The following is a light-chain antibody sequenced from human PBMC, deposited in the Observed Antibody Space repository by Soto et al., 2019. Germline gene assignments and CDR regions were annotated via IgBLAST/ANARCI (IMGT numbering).Light chain of an antibody. J-gene: IGKJ5*01. V-gene: IGKV3-15*01. CDR1: QSINSKS. CDR3: QQYNLWPPIT. Sequence: EIVLTQSPGTLSLSPGEGATVSCRVSQSINSKSLVWYQRKFGQAPRLLISGASTRATGVSARFSASGSGTDFTLTITSLQSEDFAVYYCQQYNLWPPITFGQGTRLEIK. CDR2: GAS.